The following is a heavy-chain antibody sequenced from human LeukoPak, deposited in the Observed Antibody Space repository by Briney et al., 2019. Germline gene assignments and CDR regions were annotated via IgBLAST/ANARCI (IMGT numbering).Heavy chain of an antibody. CDR1: GGSFSSYY. D-gene: IGHD3-16*01. V-gene: IGHV4-59*01. J-gene: IGHJ2*01. Sequence: SETLSLTCAVYGGSFSSYYWSWIRQPPGKGLEWIGYIYYSGSTNYNPSLKSRVTISVDTSKNQFSLKLSSVTAADTAVYYCARVGGRSWSFDLWGRGTLVTVSS. CDR2: IYYSGST. CDR3: ARVGGRSWSFDL.